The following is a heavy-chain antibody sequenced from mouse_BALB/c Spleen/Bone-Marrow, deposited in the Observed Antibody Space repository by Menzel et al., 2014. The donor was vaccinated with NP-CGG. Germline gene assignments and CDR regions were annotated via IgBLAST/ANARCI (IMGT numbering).Heavy chain of an antibody. V-gene: IGHV3-1*02. CDR1: GYSITSGYS. Sequence: DVKLQESGPDLVKPSQSLSLTCTVTGYSITSGYSWHWIRQFPGNKLEWVVYIHYSGYTNYNPSLKSRISITRDTSKNQFFLQLNSVTTEDTATYYCARDPIYYYGSIFDYWGQGTTLTVSS. CDR3: ARDPIYYYGSIFDY. D-gene: IGHD1-1*01. J-gene: IGHJ2*01. CDR2: IHYSGYT.